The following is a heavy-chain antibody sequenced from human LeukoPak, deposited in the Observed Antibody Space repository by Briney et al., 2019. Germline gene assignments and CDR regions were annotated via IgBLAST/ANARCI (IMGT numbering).Heavy chain of an antibody. CDR2: ISAYNGNT. J-gene: IGHJ4*02. CDR1: GYTFTSYG. Sequence: ASVKVSCKASGYTFTSYGISWVRQAPGQGLEWMGWISAYNGNTNYAQKLQGRVTMTTDTSTSTAYMELRSLRSDGTAVYYCARFPYYDILTGYYFVDYWGQGTLVTVSS. CDR3: ARFPYYDILTGYYFVDY. D-gene: IGHD3-9*01. V-gene: IGHV1-18*01.